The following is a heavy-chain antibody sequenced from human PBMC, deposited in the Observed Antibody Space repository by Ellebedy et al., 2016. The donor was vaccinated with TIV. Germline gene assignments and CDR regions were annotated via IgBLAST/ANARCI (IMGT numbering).Heavy chain of an antibody. CDR1: GGTFSSYA. J-gene: IGHJ5*02. CDR2: ISAYNGNT. CDR3: ARDVGCSSTSCYKYNWFDP. V-gene: IGHV1-18*01. D-gene: IGHD2-2*02. Sequence: ASVKVSCXASGGTFSSYAISWVRQAPGQGLEWMGWISAYNGNTNYAQKLQGRVTMTTDTSTSTAYMELRSLRSDDTAVYYCARDVGCSSTSCYKYNWFDPWGQGTLVTVSS.